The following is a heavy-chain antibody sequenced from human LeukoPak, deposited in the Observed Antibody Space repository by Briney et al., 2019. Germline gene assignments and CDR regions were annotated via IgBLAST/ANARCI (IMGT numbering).Heavy chain of an antibody. CDR2: IYPGDSDT. CDR1: GYSFTSYW. CDR3: ARRSSYYYYIDD. J-gene: IGHJ6*03. Sequence: ESLKISCQGSGYSFTSYWIAWVRQMPGKGLEWMGIIYPGDSDTKYSPSFQGQVTISADKSISTAYLQWSSLKASDTAIYYCARRSSYYYYIDDWGKGTTVTVSS. V-gene: IGHV5-51*01.